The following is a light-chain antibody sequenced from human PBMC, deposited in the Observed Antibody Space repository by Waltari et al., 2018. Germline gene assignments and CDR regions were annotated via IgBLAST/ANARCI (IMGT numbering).Light chain of an antibody. Sequence: QPVLTQPPSSSASPGDFARLTCTLPSDINVGDFIIYWYQQKPGSPPRFLLYYKSDSEKPQGSGVPSRFSGSKDASANAWILLISGLQSEDEADYYCMFWPNNVWVFGGGTKLTVL. J-gene: IGLJ3*02. CDR2: YKSDSEK. V-gene: IGLV5-37*01. CDR1: SDINVGDFI. CDR3: MFWPNNVWV.